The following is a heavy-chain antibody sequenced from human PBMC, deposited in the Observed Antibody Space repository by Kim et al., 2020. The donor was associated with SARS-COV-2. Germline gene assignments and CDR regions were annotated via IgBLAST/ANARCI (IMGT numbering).Heavy chain of an antibody. CDR1: GFTFSGSA. Sequence: GGSLRLSCAASGFTFSGSAMHWVRQASGKGLEWVGRIRSKGNSYATAYVASVQGRFTISRDDSKNTAYLQMNSLKTEGTAVYYCTRSSGGSDYWGQGTLVTVSS. CDR2: IRSKGNSYAT. D-gene: IGHD2-15*01. V-gene: IGHV3-73*01. J-gene: IGHJ4*02. CDR3: TRSSGGSDY.